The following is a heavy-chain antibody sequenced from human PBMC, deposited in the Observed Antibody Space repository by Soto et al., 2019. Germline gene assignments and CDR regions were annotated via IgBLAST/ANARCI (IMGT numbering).Heavy chain of an antibody. V-gene: IGHV1-3*01. D-gene: IGHD6-13*01. Sequence: GASVKVSCKASGYNFITYAMHWVRQAPGQRLEWMGWINAATGDTTSSQKFQGRVTFSSDTSASTAFMELSSLRSEDKAVYYCARESSWAGYWGQGALVTVYS. CDR3: ARESSWAGY. CDR2: INAATGDT. J-gene: IGHJ4*02. CDR1: GYNFITYA.